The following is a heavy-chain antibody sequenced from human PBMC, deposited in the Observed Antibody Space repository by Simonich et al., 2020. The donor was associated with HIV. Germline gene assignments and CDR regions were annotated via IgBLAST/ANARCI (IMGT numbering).Heavy chain of an antibody. CDR3: ARRYSSSWDPRGAFDI. J-gene: IGHJ3*02. CDR2: INHSGSI. Sequence: QVQLQQWGAGLLKPSETLSLTCAVYGVSFSGYYWRGIRQPPGTGLEWIGEINHSGSIHYNPSLKSRVTISVDSSKSQFSLKLSSVTAADTAVYYCARRYSSSWDPRGAFDIWGQGTMVTVSS. V-gene: IGHV4-34*01. CDR1: GVSFSGYY. D-gene: IGHD6-13*01.